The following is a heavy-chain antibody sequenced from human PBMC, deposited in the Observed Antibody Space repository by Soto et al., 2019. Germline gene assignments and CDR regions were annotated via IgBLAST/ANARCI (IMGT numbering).Heavy chain of an antibody. J-gene: IGHJ4*02. CDR1: GFTFSSYG. Sequence: QVQLVESGGGVVQPGRPLRLSCAASGFTFSSYGMHWVRQAPGKGLEWVAVISYDGSNKYYADSVKGRFTISRDNSKNTLFLQMNSLRAEDTAMYYCAKLSGSGYPPTLDYWGQGTLVTVSS. CDR3: AKLSGSGYPPTLDY. V-gene: IGHV3-30*18. CDR2: ISYDGSNK. D-gene: IGHD3-22*01.